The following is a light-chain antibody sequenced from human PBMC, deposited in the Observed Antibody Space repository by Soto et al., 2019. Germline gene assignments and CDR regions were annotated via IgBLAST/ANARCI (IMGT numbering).Light chain of an antibody. CDR2: DSS. CDR3: QQYDISPWT. V-gene: IGKV3-20*01. Sequence: EILLTQYPGTLSLSPGERATLSWRGSQSVSSNFLAWYQQKPGQAPRLLIYDSSTRATGFPDRFSGSGSGTDFTITIIRLEPEDFAVYYCQQYDISPWTFGQGTKVDIK. CDR1: QSVSSNF. J-gene: IGKJ1*01.